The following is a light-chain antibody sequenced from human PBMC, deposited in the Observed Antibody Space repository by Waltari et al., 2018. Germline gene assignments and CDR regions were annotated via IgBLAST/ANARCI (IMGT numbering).Light chain of an antibody. CDR1: AANTGAGYD. V-gene: IGLV1-40*01. CDR2: INN. CDR3: QTYDASLNGAL. Sequence: QSVLTQPPSVSGAPGQRVTISCTGSAANTGAGYDVHWSQHLPGTAPKLLIFINNIRPSGIPDRFSGSRSGTSASLTITGLQPEDEADYYCQTYDASLNGALFGGGTKVTVL. J-gene: IGLJ2*01.